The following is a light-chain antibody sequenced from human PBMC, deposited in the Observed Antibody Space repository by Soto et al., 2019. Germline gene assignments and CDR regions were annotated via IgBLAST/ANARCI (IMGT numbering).Light chain of an antibody. CDR2: GAS. Sequence: DIQMTQSPSFVSASVGDRVTITFRASQGISRWLAWCQQRPGKAPELLIYGASRLQSGVPARFSGSGSGTDFTLTISSLQPEDFATYYCHQADTFPLTFGQGTRLEIK. J-gene: IGKJ5*01. V-gene: IGKV1-12*01. CDR1: QGISRW. CDR3: HQADTFPLT.